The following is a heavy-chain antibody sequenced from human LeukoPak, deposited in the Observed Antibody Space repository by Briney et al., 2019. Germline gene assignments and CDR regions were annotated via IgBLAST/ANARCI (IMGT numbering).Heavy chain of an antibody. CDR2: ISYDGSNK. Sequence: GGSLRLSCAASGFTFSSYGMHWVRQAPGKGLEWVAVISYDGSNKYYADTVKGRFTISRDNSKNTLYLQMNSLRAEDTAVYYCAKVFRGTYYYDSSGYFDYWGQGTLVTVSS. CDR3: AKVFRGTYYYDSSGYFDY. J-gene: IGHJ4*02. CDR1: GFTFSSYG. V-gene: IGHV3-30*18. D-gene: IGHD3-22*01.